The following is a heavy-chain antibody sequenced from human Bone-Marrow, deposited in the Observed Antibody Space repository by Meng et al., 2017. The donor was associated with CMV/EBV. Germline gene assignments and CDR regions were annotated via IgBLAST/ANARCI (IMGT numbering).Heavy chain of an antibody. CDR1: GFTFDDYA. CDR2: ISWNSGSI. Sequence: SLKISCAASGFTFDDYAMHWVRQAPGKGLEWVSGISWNSGSIGYADSVKGRFTISRDNAKSSLYLQMNSLRAEDMALYYCAKDSGSYYYYGMDVWGQGTTVTVSS. CDR3: AKDSGSYYYYGMDV. J-gene: IGHJ6*02. V-gene: IGHV3-9*03. D-gene: IGHD1-26*01.